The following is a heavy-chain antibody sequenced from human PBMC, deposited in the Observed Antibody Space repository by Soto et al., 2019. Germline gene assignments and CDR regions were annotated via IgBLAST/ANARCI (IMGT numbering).Heavy chain of an antibody. CDR1: GFHFSSYA. D-gene: IGHD6-13*01. J-gene: IGHJ4*02. V-gene: IGHV3-23*01. Sequence: LRLSCAASGFHFSSYAMSWVRQAPGKGLEWVSAISGSGGSTYYADSVKGRFIISRDNTKNTLYLQMNSLRVEDTATYYCVREPRGFSGTWYDYWGQGTLVTVSS. CDR3: VREPRGFSGTWYDY. CDR2: ISGSGGST.